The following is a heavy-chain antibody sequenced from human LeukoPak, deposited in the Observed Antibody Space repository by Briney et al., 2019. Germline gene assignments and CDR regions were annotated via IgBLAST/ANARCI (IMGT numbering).Heavy chain of an antibody. J-gene: IGHJ4*02. CDR3: ARDLNGRYTFDY. CDR2: MSPDGNKK. CDR1: GFTFSDYN. Sequence: GRSLRLSCAASGFTFSDYNMHWVRQAPGKGLDWVALMSPDGNKKYYADSVKGRFTISRDNSKNTVDLQLNSLRAEDTAVYYCARDLNGRYTFDYCGQGTLVTVSS. D-gene: IGHD3-10*01. V-gene: IGHV3-30-3*01.